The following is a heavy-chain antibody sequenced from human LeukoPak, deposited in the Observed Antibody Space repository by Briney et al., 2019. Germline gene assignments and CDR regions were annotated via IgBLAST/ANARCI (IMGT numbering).Heavy chain of an antibody. Sequence: SETLSLTCTVSGGSISSYYWSWIRQPPGKGLEWIGYIYYSGSTNYNPSLKSRVTISVDTSKNQFSLTMRSVTAADTAVYYCARGSSMTTVTFYYYYYMDVWGKGTTVTVSS. CDR3: ARGSSMTTVTFYYYYYMDV. CDR2: IYYSGST. J-gene: IGHJ6*03. D-gene: IGHD4-11*01. V-gene: IGHV4-59*12. CDR1: GGSISSYY.